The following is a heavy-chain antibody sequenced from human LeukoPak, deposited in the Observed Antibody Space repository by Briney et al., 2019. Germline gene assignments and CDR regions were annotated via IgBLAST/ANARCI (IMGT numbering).Heavy chain of an antibody. CDR3: AKDIVVVGNNAFDI. D-gene: IGHD2-2*01. V-gene: IGHV1-2*02. Sequence: GASVKVSCKASGYTFTGYYMHWVRQAPGQGLEWMGWINPNSGGTNYAQKFQGRVTMTRDTSISTAYMELSRLRSDDTAVYYCAKDIVVVGNNAFDIWGQGTMATVSS. J-gene: IGHJ3*02. CDR2: INPNSGGT. CDR1: GYTFTGYY.